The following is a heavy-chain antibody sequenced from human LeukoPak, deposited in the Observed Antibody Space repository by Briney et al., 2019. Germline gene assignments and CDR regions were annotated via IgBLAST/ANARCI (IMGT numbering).Heavy chain of an antibody. CDR3: ARDQYSSGWYGDY. Sequence: SAKVSCKASGGTLSSYAISWVRQAPGQVLEWMGRIIPIFGTANYAQKFQGRVTITTDESTSTAYMELSSLRSEDTAVYYCARDQYSSGWYGDYWGQGTLVTVSS. D-gene: IGHD6-19*01. J-gene: IGHJ4*02. CDR1: GGTLSSYA. CDR2: IIPIFGTA. V-gene: IGHV1-69*05.